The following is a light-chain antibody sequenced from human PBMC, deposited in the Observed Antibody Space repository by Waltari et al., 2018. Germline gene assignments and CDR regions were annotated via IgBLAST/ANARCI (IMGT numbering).Light chain of an antibody. CDR3: AAWDDSLRAVV. V-gene: IGLV1-44*01. CDR2: SND. Sequence: QSVLTQPPSTSGTPGQRVTISCSGSNSNVRVNPVTWYQQLPGAAPEVLIYSNDQRPSGVPDRISGSKSGPSASLAISGLQAEDEAHYYCAAWDDSLRAVVFGGGTKVTVL. J-gene: IGLJ2*01. CDR1: NSNVRVNP.